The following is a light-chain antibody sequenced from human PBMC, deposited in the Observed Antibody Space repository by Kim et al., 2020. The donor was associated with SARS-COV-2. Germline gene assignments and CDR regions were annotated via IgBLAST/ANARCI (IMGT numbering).Light chain of an antibody. J-gene: IGLJ2*01. CDR1: KLGDKY. Sequence: VSPGQTASITCSGDKLGDKYACWYQQKPGQSPVLVIYQDSKRPSGIPERFSGSSSGNTATLTISGTQAMDEADYYCQAWDSSDVVFGGGTQLTVL. CDR3: QAWDSSDVV. V-gene: IGLV3-1*01. CDR2: QDS.